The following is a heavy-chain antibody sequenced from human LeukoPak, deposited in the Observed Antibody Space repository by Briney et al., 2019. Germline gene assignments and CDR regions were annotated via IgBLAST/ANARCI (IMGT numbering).Heavy chain of an antibody. CDR1: GDSVSSNSAA. J-gene: IGHJ4*02. CDR3: ARLGSGSNY. CDR2: TYYRSKWYT. D-gene: IGHD3-10*01. Sequence: SQTLSLTCAISGDSVSSNSAAWIWIRQSPSRGLEWLGRTYYRSKWYTEYAVSVKSRIAINPDTSKNQFSLQLSSVNPEDTAVYYCARLGSGSNYWGQGTLVTVSS. V-gene: IGHV6-1*01.